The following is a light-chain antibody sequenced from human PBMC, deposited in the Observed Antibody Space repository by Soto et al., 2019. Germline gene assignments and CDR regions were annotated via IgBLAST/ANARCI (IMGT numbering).Light chain of an antibody. CDR3: SSCTRSSLYV. J-gene: IGLJ1*01. Sequence: QSALTHPASVSGSPGQSITISCTGTSSNVGGYSYVSWYQQLPGKAPNLMIYDVSDRPSGVSNRFSGSKSGNTASLTISGLQAEDEADYYCSSCTRSSLYVFGTGTKGTVL. CDR2: DVS. CDR1: SSNVGGYSY. V-gene: IGLV2-14*01.